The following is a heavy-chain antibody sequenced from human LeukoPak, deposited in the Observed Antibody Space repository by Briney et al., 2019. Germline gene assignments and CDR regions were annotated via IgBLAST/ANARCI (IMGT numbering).Heavy chain of an antibody. D-gene: IGHD1-26*01. CDR1: GFTFSSYG. CDR3: ATQWELQQYFDY. CDR2: TWHDGSHR. J-gene: IGHJ4*02. Sequence: GGSLRLSCAASGFTFSSYGMHWVRQAPGKGLEWVAVTWHDGSHRYYADSVKGRFTISRDNSKNTLYLQINSLRAEDTAVYYCATQWELQQYFDYWGQGTLVTVSS. V-gene: IGHV3-33*01.